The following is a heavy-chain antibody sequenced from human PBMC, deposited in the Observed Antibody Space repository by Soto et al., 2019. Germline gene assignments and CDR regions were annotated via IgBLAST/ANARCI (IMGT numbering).Heavy chain of an antibody. J-gene: IGHJ4*02. Sequence: PGGSLRLSCAASGFTFSNYAMSWVRQAPGKGLEWVSAFSGSGDTTFYADSVKGRFTVSRDNSKKTLYLQLNSLRDVDTAVYYCARGYYDTSGYYPIDFWGQGTLVTVSS. CDR2: FSGSGDTT. D-gene: IGHD3-22*01. CDR1: GFTFSNYA. V-gene: IGHV3-23*01. CDR3: ARGYYDTSGYYPIDF.